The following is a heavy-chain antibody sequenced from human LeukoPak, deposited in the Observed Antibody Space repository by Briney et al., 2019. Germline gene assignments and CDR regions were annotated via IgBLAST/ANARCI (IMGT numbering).Heavy chain of an antibody. V-gene: IGHV3-74*01. CDR1: GFTLSRHW. CDR3: VREIYVVGPAAFDI. D-gene: IGHD1-26*01. CDR2: IESDGSGA. Sequence: QSWGSLRLSCAASGFTLSRHWMHWVRQAPGKGLVWVSHIESDGSGATYADPVKGRFTISRDNAKNTLYLQMNSLRGEDTAVYFCVREIYVVGPAAFDIWGQGTMVTVSS. J-gene: IGHJ3*02.